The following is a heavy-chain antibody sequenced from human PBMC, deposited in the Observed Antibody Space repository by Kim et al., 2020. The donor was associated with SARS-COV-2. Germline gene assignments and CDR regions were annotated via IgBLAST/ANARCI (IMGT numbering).Heavy chain of an antibody. CDR1: GASITSRTYY. CDR2: LYSGGTT. V-gene: IGHV4-39*01. J-gene: IGHJ5*02. Sequence: SETLSLTCNVSGASITSRTYYWGWIRQPPGKGMEWIGSLYSGGTTQYAPSLTSRVTIAADTSKNQISLKLTFVTAADTAMYYCARHQERHDGSGSHYNWFDPWGQGTLVTVSS. D-gene: IGHD3-10*01. CDR3: ARHQERHDGSGSHYNWFDP.